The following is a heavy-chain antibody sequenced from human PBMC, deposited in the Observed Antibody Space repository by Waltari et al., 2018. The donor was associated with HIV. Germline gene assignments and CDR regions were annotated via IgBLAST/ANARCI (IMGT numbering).Heavy chain of an antibody. V-gene: IGHV1-8*01. CDR1: GYTFTSSD. D-gene: IGHD4-4*01. Sequence: QVQLVQSGAEVKKPGASVRVSCQASGYTFTSSDINWVRQATGQGLEWMGWMNPNSGNTGYAQKFQGRITMTRNTSINTAYMERSSLRSEDTAVYYCAGGMTTIWVYYYGMDVWGQGTTVTVSS. CDR3: AGGMTTIWVYYYGMDV. CDR2: MNPNSGNT. J-gene: IGHJ6*02.